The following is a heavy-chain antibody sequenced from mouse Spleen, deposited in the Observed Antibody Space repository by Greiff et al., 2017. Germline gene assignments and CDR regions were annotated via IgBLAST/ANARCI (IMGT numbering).Heavy chain of an antibody. J-gene: IGHJ2*01. CDR1: GFSLTSYG. D-gene: IGHD3-3*01. CDR3: ARRRDGSFDY. Sequence: VMLVESGPGLVQPSQSLSITCTVSGFSLTSYGVHWVRQSPGKGLEWLGVIWSGGSTDYNAAFISRLSISKDNSKSQVFFKMNSLQADDTAIYFCARRRDGSFDYWGQGTTLTVSS. CDR2: IWSGGST. V-gene: IGHV2-2*01.